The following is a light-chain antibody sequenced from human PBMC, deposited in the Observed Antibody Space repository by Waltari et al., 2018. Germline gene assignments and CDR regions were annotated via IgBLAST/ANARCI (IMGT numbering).Light chain of an antibody. CDR3: QQYYDWPPWT. CDR2: GAS. CDR1: KSVTNN. J-gene: IGKJ1*01. Sequence: EIELTQSPATLSVSPGERATLSCRASKSVTNNLAWYQQKPGQAPRLIIYGASARATGIPARFSGRGSGTEFTLTISSLQSEDFAVYYCQQYYDWPPWTFGQGTKVEVK. V-gene: IGKV3-15*01.